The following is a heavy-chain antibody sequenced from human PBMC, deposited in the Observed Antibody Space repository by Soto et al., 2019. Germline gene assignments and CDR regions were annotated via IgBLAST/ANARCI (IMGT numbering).Heavy chain of an antibody. J-gene: IGHJ4*02. CDR1: GYSISSGYY. CDR3: VRVAGSASWYETDS. Sequence: SETLSLTCAVSGYSISSGYYWGWIRQPPGKGLEWLGTTYYGASSYYNPSLRSRITILLDASTNQLSLKLGSVTAADTAVYFCVRVAGSASWYETDSWGQGILVTVSS. CDR2: TYYGASS. V-gene: IGHV4-38-2*01. D-gene: IGHD6-13*01.